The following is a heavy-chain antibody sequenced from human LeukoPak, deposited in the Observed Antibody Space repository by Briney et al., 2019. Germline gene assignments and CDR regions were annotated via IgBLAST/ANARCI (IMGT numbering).Heavy chain of an antibody. Sequence: SETLSLTCAVSGGSISSSNWWSWVRQPPGKGLEWIGEIYHSGSTNYNPSLKSRVTISVDKSKNQFSLKLSSVTAADTAVYYCARFSEDYYDSGEPPVFDIWGQGTMVTVSS. D-gene: IGHD3-22*01. CDR1: GGSISSSNW. CDR3: ARFSEDYYDSGEPPVFDI. V-gene: IGHV4-4*02. CDR2: IYHSGST. J-gene: IGHJ3*02.